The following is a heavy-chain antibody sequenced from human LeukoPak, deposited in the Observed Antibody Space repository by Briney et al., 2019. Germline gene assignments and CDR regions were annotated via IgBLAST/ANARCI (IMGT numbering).Heavy chain of an antibody. V-gene: IGHV4-61*02. CDR3: ARGGTRLGYCSSTSCLFDY. CDR1: GDSISSGSHY. Sequence: SETLSLTCTVSGDSISSGSHYWSWIRQPAGRGLEWIGRIYTSGSTNYNPSLKSRVTISVDTSKNQFSLKLSSVTAADTAVYYCARGGTRLGYCSSTSCLFDYWGQGTLVTVSS. D-gene: IGHD2-2*01. CDR2: IYTSGST. J-gene: IGHJ4*02.